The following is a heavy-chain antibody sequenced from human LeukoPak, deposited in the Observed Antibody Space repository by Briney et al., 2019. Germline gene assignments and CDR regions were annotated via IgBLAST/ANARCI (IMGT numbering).Heavy chain of an antibody. CDR1: GGSISSGDYY. CDR2: IYYSGST. J-gene: IGHJ4*02. CDR3: ARGPSRGDYNTFDY. D-gene: IGHD4-17*01. V-gene: IGHV4-30-4*01. Sequence: SQTLSLTCTVSGGSISSGDYYWSWIRQPPGKGLEWIGYIYYSGSTYYNPSLKSRVTISVDTSKNQFSLKLGSVTAADTAVYYCARGPSRGDYNTFDYWGQGTLVTVSS.